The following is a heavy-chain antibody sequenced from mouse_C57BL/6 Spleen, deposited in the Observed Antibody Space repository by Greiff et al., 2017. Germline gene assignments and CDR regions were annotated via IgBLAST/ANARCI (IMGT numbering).Heavy chain of an antibody. CDR1: GFNIKDDY. Sequence: EVQLQQSGAELVRPGASVKLSCTASGFNIKDDYMHWVKQRPEQGLEWIGWIDPENGDTEYASKFQGKATITADTSSNTAYLQLSSLTSEDTAVYYGTTGYSNYRYFDVWGTGTTVTVSS. CDR2: IDPENGDT. V-gene: IGHV14-4*01. J-gene: IGHJ1*03. CDR3: TTGYSNYRYFDV. D-gene: IGHD2-5*01.